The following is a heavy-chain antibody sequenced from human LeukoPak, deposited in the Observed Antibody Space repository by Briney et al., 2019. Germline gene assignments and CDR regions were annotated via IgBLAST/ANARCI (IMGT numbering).Heavy chain of an antibody. J-gene: IGHJ4*02. CDR1: GYTFSDHY. CDR3: TRRLDD. CDR2: IKHDESEK. Sequence: GGFLRLSCAASGYTFSDHYIDWVRQAPGKGLEWVANIKHDESEKNYLDSVKSRFTISRDNAQNSLYLQMNGLRVEDTAVYYCTRRLDDWGQGTLVTVSS. D-gene: IGHD3-16*01. V-gene: IGHV3-7*01.